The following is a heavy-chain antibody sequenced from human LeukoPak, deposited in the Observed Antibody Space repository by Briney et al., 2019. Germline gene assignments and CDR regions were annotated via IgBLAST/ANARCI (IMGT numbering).Heavy chain of an antibody. V-gene: IGHV1-18*01. CDR3: ARDIDLIVGATRDYGMDV. CDR2: ISAYNGNT. D-gene: IGHD1-26*01. Sequence: GASVKVSCKASGYTFTSYGISWVRQAPGQGLEWMGWISAYNGNTNYAQKLQGRVTMTTDTSTSTAYMELRSLRSDDTAVYYCARDIDLIVGATRDYGMDVWGQGTTVTVSS. J-gene: IGHJ6*02. CDR1: GYTFTSYG.